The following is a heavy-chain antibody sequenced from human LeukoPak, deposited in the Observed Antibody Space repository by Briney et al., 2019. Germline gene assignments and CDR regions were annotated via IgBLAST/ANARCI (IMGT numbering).Heavy chain of an antibody. CDR3: ARGRGYCSSTSCYPLFY. V-gene: IGHV1-69*04. D-gene: IGHD2-2*01. Sequence: ASVKVSCKASGGTFSSYAISWVRQAPGQGLEWTGRIIPILGIANYAQKFQGRVTITADKSTSTAYMELGSLRSEDTAVYYCARGRGYCSSTSCYPLFYWGQGTLVTVSS. CDR2: IIPILGIA. J-gene: IGHJ4*02. CDR1: GGTFSSYA.